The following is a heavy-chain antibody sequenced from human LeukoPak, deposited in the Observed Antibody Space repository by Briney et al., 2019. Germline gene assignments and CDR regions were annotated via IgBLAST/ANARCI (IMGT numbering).Heavy chain of an antibody. V-gene: IGHV3-20*04. CDR3: ARDATPGNSIWDHFKS. D-gene: IGHD1-1*01. CDR2: VGGGDDI. J-gene: IGHJ4*02. CDR1: GFTFNIYG. Sequence: GGSLRLSCVASGFTFNIYGMSWVRQAPGKGLEWVSSVGGGDDIHYADSVKSRFTGSIDNAKNSVYLQSNSLRVDDTAIYFCARDATPGNSIWDHFKSWGQGTLVTVSS.